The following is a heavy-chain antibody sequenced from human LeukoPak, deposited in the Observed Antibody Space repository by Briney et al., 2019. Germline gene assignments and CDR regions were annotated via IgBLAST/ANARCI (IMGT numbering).Heavy chain of an antibody. J-gene: IGHJ5*02. V-gene: IGHV4-38-2*01. CDR3: ASVRGYSSGWYASGFDP. Sequence: GSLRLSCAASGFTFNAYSMNWVRQPPGKGLEWIGSIYYSGSTYYNPSLKSRVTISVDTSKNQFSLKLSSVTAADTAVYYCASVRGYSSGWYASGFDPWGQGTLVTVSS. CDR2: IYYSGST. CDR1: GFTFNAYS. D-gene: IGHD6-19*01.